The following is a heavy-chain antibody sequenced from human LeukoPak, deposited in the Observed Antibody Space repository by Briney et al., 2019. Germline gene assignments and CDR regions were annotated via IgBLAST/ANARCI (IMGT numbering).Heavy chain of an antibody. CDR2: TYYRSKWYY. CDR1: GDSVSNNSVA. V-gene: IGHV6-1*01. J-gene: IGHJ4*02. Sequence: SQTLSLTCAISGDSVSNNSVAWNWIRQSPSRGLEWLGRTYYRSKWYYDYAVSVKSRMTINSDTSKNQVSLQVNSVTPEDTAIYYCSRELSWVGSLEYWGQGTLVTVSS. CDR3: SRELSWVGSLEY. D-gene: IGHD2-15*01.